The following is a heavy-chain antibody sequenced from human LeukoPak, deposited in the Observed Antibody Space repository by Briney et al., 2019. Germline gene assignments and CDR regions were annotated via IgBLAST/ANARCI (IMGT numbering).Heavy chain of an antibody. CDR2: IIPIFGTA. CDR1: GGTFSSYA. V-gene: IGHV1-69*01. CDR3: ARGTGIQLEVFDY. D-gene: IGHD5-18*01. J-gene: IGHJ4*02. Sequence: SVKVSCKASGGTFSSYAISWVRQAPEQGLEWMGGIIPIFGTANYAQKFQGRVTITADESTSTAYMELSSLRSEDTAVYYCARGTGIQLEVFDYWGQGTLVTVSS.